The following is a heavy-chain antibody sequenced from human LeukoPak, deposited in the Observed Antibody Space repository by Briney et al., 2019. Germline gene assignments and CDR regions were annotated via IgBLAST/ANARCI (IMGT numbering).Heavy chain of an antibody. V-gene: IGHV4-34*01. D-gene: IGHD3-16*02. CDR2: INHSGGT. J-gene: IGHJ4*02. CDR3: ARGLIGYYFDY. CDR1: GGSFSGYY. Sequence: PSETLSLTCAVYGGSFSGYYWSWIRQPPGKGLEWIGEINHSGGTNYNPSLKSRVTISVDTSKNQFSLKLSSVTAADTAVYYCARGLIGYYFDYWGQGTLVTVSS.